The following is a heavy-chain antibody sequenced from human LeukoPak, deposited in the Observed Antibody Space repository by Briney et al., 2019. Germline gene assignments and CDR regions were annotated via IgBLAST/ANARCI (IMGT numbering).Heavy chain of an antibody. D-gene: IGHD2-15*01. V-gene: IGHV4-30-4*01. CDR2: IYHSGST. CDR3: ARDGYCSGGSCYYFDY. Sequence: SQTLSLTCTVSGGSISSGDYYWSWIRQPPGKGLEWIGYIYHSGSTYYNPSLKSRVTISVDTSKNQFSLKLSSVTAADTAVYYCARDGYCSGGSCYYFDYWGQGTLVTVSS. CDR1: GGSISSGDYY. J-gene: IGHJ4*02.